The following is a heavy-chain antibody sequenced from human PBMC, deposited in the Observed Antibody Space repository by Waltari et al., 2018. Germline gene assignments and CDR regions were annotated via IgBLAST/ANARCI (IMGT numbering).Heavy chain of an antibody. D-gene: IGHD2-2*01. J-gene: IGHJ4*02. CDR1: GFPFSRFW. V-gene: IGHV3-74*01. CDR3: ARDSSHLPAAFDN. CDR2: ISNDGRTT. Sequence: EVELVQSGGGLVQPGGSLRLSCGAFGFPFSRFWMQWVRQVPGKGLVWVSRISNDGRTTDYTDAVKGRFTISRDNAKDTLYLQMNSLRAEDTAVYYCARDSSHLPAAFDNWGQGTLVTVSS.